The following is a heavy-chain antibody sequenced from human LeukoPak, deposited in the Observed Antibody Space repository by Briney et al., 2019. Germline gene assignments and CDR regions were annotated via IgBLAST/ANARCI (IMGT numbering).Heavy chain of an antibody. CDR3: ARDIMGGVTTGNYMDV. J-gene: IGHJ6*03. Sequence: GGSLRLSCAASGFTFSSYSMNWVRQAPGMGLEWVSYISSSNSTIYYADSVKGRFTISRDNAKNSLYLQMNSLRADDTAVYYCARDIMGGVTTGNYMDVWGKGTTVTVSS. D-gene: IGHD4-11*01. CDR1: GFTFSSYS. CDR2: ISSSNSTI. V-gene: IGHV3-48*01.